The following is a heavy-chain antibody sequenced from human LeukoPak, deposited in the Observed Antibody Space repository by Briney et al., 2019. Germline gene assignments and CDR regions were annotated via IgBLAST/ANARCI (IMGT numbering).Heavy chain of an antibody. CDR2: INPNSGGT. V-gene: IGHV1-2*02. CDR1: GYTFTGYD. Sequence: ASVKVSCKASGYTFTGYDINWVRQATGQGLEWMGWINPNSGGTNYAQKFQGRVTMTRDTSISTAYMELSRLRSDDTAVYYCARAMVNNMVIWGQGTMVTVSS. CDR3: ARAMVNNMVI. J-gene: IGHJ3*02. D-gene: IGHD5-18*01.